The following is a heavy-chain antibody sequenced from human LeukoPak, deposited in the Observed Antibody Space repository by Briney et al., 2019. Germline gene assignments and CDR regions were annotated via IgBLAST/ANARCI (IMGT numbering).Heavy chain of an antibody. D-gene: IGHD1-26*01. CDR1: GFSFNEYA. Sequence: GGSLRLSCAAAGFSFNEYAMHWVRQAPGKGLEWVAVIWRDGSNKYYADSVKGRFTVSRDNPKNTLNLQMDSLRVEDTAVYHCARHGSGRKYFDPLDYWGQGTLVTVSS. CDR3: ARHGSGRKYFDPLDY. CDR2: IWRDGSNK. J-gene: IGHJ4*02. V-gene: IGHV3-33*08.